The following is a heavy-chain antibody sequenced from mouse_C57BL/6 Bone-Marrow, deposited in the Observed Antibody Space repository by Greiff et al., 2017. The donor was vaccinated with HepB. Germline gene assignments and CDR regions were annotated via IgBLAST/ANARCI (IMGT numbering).Heavy chain of an antibody. V-gene: IGHV1-7*01. D-gene: IGHD2-2*01. CDR1: GYTFTSYW. CDR3: ARGGVTTGPDV. CDR2: INPSSGYT. J-gene: IGHJ1*03. Sequence: VQRVESGAELAKPGASVKLSCKASGYTFTSYWMHWVKQRPGQGLEWIGYINPSSGYTKYNQKFKDKATLTADKSSSTAYMQLSSLTYEDSAVYYCARGGVTTGPDVWGTGTTVTVSS.